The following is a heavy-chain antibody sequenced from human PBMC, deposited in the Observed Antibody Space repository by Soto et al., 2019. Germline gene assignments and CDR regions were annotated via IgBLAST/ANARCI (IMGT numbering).Heavy chain of an antibody. CDR1: GGTFSSYA. V-gene: IGHV1-69*13. J-gene: IGHJ5*02. CDR3: ARSVRKIAAGTWFDP. CDR2: IIPIFGTA. D-gene: IGHD6-13*01. Sequence: SVKVSCKASGGTFSSYAISWVRQAPGQGLEWMGGIIPIFGTANYAQKFQGRVTITADESTSTAYMELSSLRSEDTAVYYCARSVRKIAAGTWFDPWGQGTLVTVSS.